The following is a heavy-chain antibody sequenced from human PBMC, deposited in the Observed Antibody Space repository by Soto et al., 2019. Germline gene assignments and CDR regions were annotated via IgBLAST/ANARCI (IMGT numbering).Heavy chain of an antibody. CDR3: ARRPGSGRSVDY. J-gene: IGHJ4*02. D-gene: IGHD3-10*01. CDR1: GFTFSDHY. Sequence: EVQLVESGGGLVQPGGSLRLSCAASGFTFSDHYMDWVRQAPGKGLEWVGLIRDKANSYTTEYAASVRGRFTISGDESKNSVYLQMNSLKTEDTAVYYCARRPGSGRSVDYGGQGTLVTVSS. V-gene: IGHV3-72*01. CDR2: IRDKANSYTT.